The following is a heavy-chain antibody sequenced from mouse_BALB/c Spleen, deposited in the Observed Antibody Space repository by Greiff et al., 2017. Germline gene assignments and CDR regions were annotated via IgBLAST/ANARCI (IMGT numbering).Heavy chain of an antibody. CDR1: GFTFSSYA. Sequence: EVNVVESGGGLVKPGGSLKLSCAASGFTFSSYAMSWVRQTPEKRLEWVASISSGGSTYYPDSVKGRFTISRDNARNILYLQMSSLRSEDTAMYYCARAGTTVVATEAMDYWGQGTSVTVSS. CDR3: ARAGTTVVATEAMDY. V-gene: IGHV5-6-5*01. CDR2: ISSGGST. D-gene: IGHD1-1*01. J-gene: IGHJ4*01.